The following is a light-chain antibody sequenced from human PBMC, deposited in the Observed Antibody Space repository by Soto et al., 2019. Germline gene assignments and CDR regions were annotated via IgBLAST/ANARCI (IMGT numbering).Light chain of an antibody. CDR2: EVS. CDR3: SSYAGSNTPHVV. J-gene: IGLJ2*01. V-gene: IGLV2-8*01. Sequence: QSVLTQPPSASGSPGQSVTISCTGTSSDVGGYNYVSWYQQHPGKAPKLMIYEVSKRPSGVTDRFSGSKSGNTASLTVSGLQAEDEADYYCSSYAGSNTPHVVFGGGTKVTVL. CDR1: SSDVGGYNY.